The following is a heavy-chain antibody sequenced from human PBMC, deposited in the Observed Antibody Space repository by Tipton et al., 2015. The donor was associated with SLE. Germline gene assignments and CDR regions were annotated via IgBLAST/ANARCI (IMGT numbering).Heavy chain of an antibody. Sequence: QLVQSGGGLVQPGGSLRLSCAASGFTVSNNWMTWVRQAPGKGLEWVAHIGQDGGEEFYVDSVRGRFIISRDNAKNSLYLQMNSLSVEDTAVYYCAREYQGSFYVNVAFDIWGQGTMVTVSS. CDR2: IGQDGGEE. CDR1: GFTVSNNW. J-gene: IGHJ3*02. D-gene: IGHD3-10*01. V-gene: IGHV3-7*01. CDR3: AREYQGSFYVNVAFDI.